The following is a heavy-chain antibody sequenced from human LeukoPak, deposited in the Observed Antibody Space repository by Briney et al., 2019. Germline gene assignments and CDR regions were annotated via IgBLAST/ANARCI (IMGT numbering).Heavy chain of an antibody. V-gene: IGHV3-21*01. J-gene: IGHJ4*02. Sequence: GGSLRLACAASGFTFSSYSMNWVRQAPGKGLEWVSSISSSSSYIYYADSVKGRFTISRDNGKNSLYLQMNSLRAEDTAVYYCARGNIAVAGTVYWGQGTLVTVSS. CDR2: ISSSSSYI. D-gene: IGHD6-19*01. CDR3: ARGNIAVAGTVY. CDR1: GFTFSSYS.